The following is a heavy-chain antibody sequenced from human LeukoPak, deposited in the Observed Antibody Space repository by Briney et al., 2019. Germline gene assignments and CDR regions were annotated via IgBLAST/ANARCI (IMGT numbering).Heavy chain of an antibody. V-gene: IGHV4-61*02. CDR1: GGSISSGSYY. Sequence: SQTLSLTCTVSGGSISSGSYYWSWIRQPAGKGLEWIGRIYTSGSTNYNPSLKSRVTISVDTSKNQFSLKLSSVTAADTAVYYCARRPVADYVWGSYRLPAHYYFDYWGQGTLVTVSS. CDR3: ARRPVADYVWGSYRLPAHYYFDY. D-gene: IGHD3-16*02. CDR2: IYTSGST. J-gene: IGHJ4*02.